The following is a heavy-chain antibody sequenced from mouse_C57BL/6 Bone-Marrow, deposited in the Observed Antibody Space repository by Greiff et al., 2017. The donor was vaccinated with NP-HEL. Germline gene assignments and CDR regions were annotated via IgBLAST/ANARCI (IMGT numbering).Heavy chain of an antibody. Sequence: EVKLVESGGGLVKPGGSLKLSCAASGFTFSDYGMHWVRQAPEKGLEWVAYISSGSSTIYYADTVKGRFTISRDNAKNTLFLQMTSLRSEDTAMYYCARPNLSYYYGSSYGYFDVWGTGTTVTVSS. CDR2: ISSGSSTI. J-gene: IGHJ1*03. V-gene: IGHV5-17*01. CDR1: GFTFSDYG. D-gene: IGHD1-1*01. CDR3: ARPNLSYYYGSSYGYFDV.